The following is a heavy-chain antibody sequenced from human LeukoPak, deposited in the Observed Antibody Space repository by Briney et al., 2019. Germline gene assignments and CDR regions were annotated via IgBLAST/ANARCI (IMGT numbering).Heavy chain of an antibody. CDR3: SKSLGDIVVVAAAFDS. CDR1: GFTFSPYT. V-gene: IGHV3-23*01. D-gene: IGHD2-15*01. CDR2: ISGSGDST. J-gene: IGHJ4*02. Sequence: PGGSLRLSCVVSGFTFSPYTMTWVRQAPGKGLEWVSAISGSGDSTYYADSVKGRFTISRDNSKNTLYLQMNILRAEDTAVYYCSKSLGDIVVVAAAFDSWGQGALVTVCS.